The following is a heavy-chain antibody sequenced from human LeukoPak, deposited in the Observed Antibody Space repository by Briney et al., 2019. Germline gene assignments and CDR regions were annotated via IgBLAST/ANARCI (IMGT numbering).Heavy chain of an antibody. Sequence: GGSLRLSCAASGFTFSTYWMNWVRQAPGKGLEWVATTNQDGSEEYYVDSVKGRFTISRDNAKNSLYVQMNSLRAEDTAVYYCARGSSVSFDQWGQGTLVAVPS. CDR2: TNQDGSEE. CDR1: GFTFSTYW. D-gene: IGHD5/OR15-5a*01. CDR3: ARGSSVSFDQ. J-gene: IGHJ4*02. V-gene: IGHV3-7*01.